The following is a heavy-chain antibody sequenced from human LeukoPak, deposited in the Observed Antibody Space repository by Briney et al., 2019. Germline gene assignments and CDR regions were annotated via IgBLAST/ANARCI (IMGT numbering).Heavy chain of an antibody. CDR3: ARHNDVWGSSRFLQSFFDY. CDR2: ISYGGTT. CDR1: GGPISSSTYF. Sequence: DPSETLSLTCSVSGGPISSSTYFWGWLRQPPGKGLEWLGSISYGGTTFYSPSLESRVTLSVDTSKSQISLRLTSVTAADTAVYFCARHNDVWGSSRFLQSFFDYWGQGTLVTVPS. V-gene: IGHV4-39*01. D-gene: IGHD3-16*02. J-gene: IGHJ4*02.